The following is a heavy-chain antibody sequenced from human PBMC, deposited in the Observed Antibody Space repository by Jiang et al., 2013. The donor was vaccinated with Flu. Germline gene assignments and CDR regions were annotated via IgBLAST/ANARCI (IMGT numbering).Heavy chain of an antibody. CDR2: ISARGDGT. Sequence: VQLLESGGGLVQPGGSLRLSCAASGFTFSTYAMNWVRQAPGKGLEWVSDISARGDGTHYADSVKGRFTISRDNSKNTLSLQMNSLRVEDTAVYYCAKDWRLDYWGQGTLVTVSS. V-gene: IGHV3-23*01. J-gene: IGHJ4*02. CDR1: GFTFSTYA. CDR3: AKDWRLDY. D-gene: IGHD3-16*01.